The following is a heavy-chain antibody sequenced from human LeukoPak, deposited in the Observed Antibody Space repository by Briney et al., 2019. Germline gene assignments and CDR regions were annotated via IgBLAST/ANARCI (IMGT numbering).Heavy chain of an antibody. CDR3: ARDGAWAIFGVVSRNDAFDI. Sequence: GGSLRLSCAASGFSFSSHGMDWVRQAPGKGLEWVSSISSSSSYIYYADSVKGRFTISRDNAKNSLYLQMNSLRAEDTAVYYCARDGAWAIFGVVSRNDAFDIWGQGTMVTVSS. CDR1: GFSFSSHG. CDR2: ISSSSSYI. V-gene: IGHV3-21*01. J-gene: IGHJ3*02. D-gene: IGHD3-3*01.